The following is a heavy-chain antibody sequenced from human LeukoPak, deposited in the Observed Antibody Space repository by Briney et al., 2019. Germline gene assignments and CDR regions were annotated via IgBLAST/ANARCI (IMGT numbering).Heavy chain of an antibody. CDR3: ARKVAAYSSSWYIVVGTELWFDP. CDR1: GYTFTGYY. D-gene: IGHD6-13*01. J-gene: IGHJ5*02. CDR2: INPNSGGT. V-gene: IGHV1-2*02. Sequence: ASVKVSRKASGYTFTGYYMHWVRQAPGQGLEWMGWINPNSGGTNYAQKFQGRVTMTRDTSISTAYMELSRMRSDDTAVYYCARKVAAYSSSWYIVVGTELWFDPWGQGTLVTVSS.